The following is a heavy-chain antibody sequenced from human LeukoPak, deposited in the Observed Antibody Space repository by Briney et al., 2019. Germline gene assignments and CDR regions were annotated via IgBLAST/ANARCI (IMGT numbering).Heavy chain of an antibody. J-gene: IGHJ4*02. Sequence: SETLSLTCTVSGGSISSYYWSWLRQPPGKGLEWIGYIYYSGSTNYNPSLKSRVTISVDTSKKQFSLKVSSVTAADTAVYYCARGGFPGYSTSWFYWGQGTLVTVSS. CDR3: ARGGFPGYSTSWFY. CDR1: GGSISSYY. CDR2: IYYSGST. D-gene: IGHD6-13*01. V-gene: IGHV4-59*08.